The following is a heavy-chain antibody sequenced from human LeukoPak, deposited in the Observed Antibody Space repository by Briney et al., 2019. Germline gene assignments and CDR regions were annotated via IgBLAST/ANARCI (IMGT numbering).Heavy chain of an antibody. Sequence: GASVKVSCKVSGYILTELSMHWVRQAPGKGLEWMGGFDPEDGETIYAQKFQGRVTMTEDTSTDTAYMELSSLRSEDTAVYYCATAGEPYYYYYMDVWGKGTTVTVSS. CDR2: FDPEDGET. V-gene: IGHV1-24*01. CDR1: GYILTELS. CDR3: ATAGEPYYYYYMDV. D-gene: IGHD2-21*01. J-gene: IGHJ6*03.